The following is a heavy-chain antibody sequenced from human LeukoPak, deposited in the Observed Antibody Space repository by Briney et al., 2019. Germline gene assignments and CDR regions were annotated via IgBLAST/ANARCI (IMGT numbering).Heavy chain of an antibody. CDR2: INPNSGGT. V-gene: IGHV1-2*02. CDR3: AHFWSGYTDDAFDI. CDR1: GYTFTGYY. J-gene: IGHJ3*02. Sequence: ASVKVSCKASGYTFTGYYMHWVRQAPGQGLEWMGWINPNSGGTNYAQKFQGRVTMTRDTSISTAYMELSRLRSDDTAVYYCAHFWSGYTDDAFDIWGQGTMVTVSS. D-gene: IGHD3-3*01.